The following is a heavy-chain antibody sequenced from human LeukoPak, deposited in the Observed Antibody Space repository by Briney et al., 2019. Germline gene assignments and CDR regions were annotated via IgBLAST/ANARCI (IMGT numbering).Heavy chain of an antibody. CDR2: ISGSGGST. V-gene: IGHV3-23*01. Sequence: PGGSLRLSCAASGFTFSSYAMSWVRQAPGKGLEWVSAISGSGGSTYYADSVKGRFTISRDNSKNTLYLQMNSLRAEDTAVYYCAKALPQDTIAVAGSYYFDYWGQGTLVTVSS. CDR3: AKALPQDTIAVAGSYYFDY. CDR1: GFTFSSYA. D-gene: IGHD6-19*01. J-gene: IGHJ4*02.